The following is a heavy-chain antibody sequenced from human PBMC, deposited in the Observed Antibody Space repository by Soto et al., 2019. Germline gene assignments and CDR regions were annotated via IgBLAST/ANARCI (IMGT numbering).Heavy chain of an antibody. CDR2: ISGSGGST. V-gene: IGHV3-23*01. Sequence: PGGSLRLSCAAFGFTFSSFAMSWVRQAPGKGLDWVSAISGSGGSTYSADSVKGRFTISRDNSKNTLYLQMSSLRAEDTAVYYCVRTTYFSDSSGYTRCFDFWGQGTLVTVSS. CDR1: GFTFSSFA. D-gene: IGHD3-22*01. CDR3: VRTTYFSDSSGYTRCFDF. J-gene: IGHJ4*02.